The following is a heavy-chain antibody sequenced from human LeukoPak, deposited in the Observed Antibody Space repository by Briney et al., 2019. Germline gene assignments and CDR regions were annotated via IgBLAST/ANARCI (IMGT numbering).Heavy chain of an antibody. V-gene: IGHV4-34*01. CDR3: ARRRAFDI. CDR1: GGSFSGYF. J-gene: IGHJ3*02. CDR2: INHSGST. Sequence: PSETLSLTCAVCGGSFSGYFWRWLRQPPGRGLEWIGEINHSGSTNYNPSLKSRVTISVDTSKNQFSLKLSSVTAADTAVYYCARRRAFDIWGQGTMVTVSS.